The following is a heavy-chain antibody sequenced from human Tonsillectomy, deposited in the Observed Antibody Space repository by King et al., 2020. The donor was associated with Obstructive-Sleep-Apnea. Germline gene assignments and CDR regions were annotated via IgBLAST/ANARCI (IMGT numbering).Heavy chain of an antibody. V-gene: IGHV1-18*01. J-gene: IGHJ4*02. CDR1: GYTFTSYG. Sequence: VQLVESGAEVKKPGASVKVSCKASGYTFTSYGISWVRQAPGQGLEWMGWISAYNGNTNYAQKLQGRVTITTDTSTSTAYMELRSLRSDDTAVYYCARVSRYCSSTSCSYFDYWGQGTLVTVSS. D-gene: IGHD2-2*01. CDR2: ISAYNGNT. CDR3: ARVSRYCSSTSCSYFDY.